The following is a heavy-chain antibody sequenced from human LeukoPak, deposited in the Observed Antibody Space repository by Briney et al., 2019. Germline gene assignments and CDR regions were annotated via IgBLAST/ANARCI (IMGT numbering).Heavy chain of an antibody. CDR3: AKDLSDYYGSGMEAGMDV. J-gene: IGHJ6*02. CDR1: GFTFSSYW. D-gene: IGHD3-10*01. CDR2: IKQDGSEK. Sequence: GGSLRLSCAASGFTFSSYWMSWVRQAPGKGLEWVANIKQDGSEKYYVDSVKGRFTISRDNAKNSLYLQMNSLRAEDTALYYCAKDLSDYYGSGMEAGMDVWGQGTTVTVSS. V-gene: IGHV3-7*03.